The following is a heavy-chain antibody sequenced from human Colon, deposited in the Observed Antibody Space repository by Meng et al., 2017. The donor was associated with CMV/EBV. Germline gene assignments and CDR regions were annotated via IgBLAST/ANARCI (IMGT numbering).Heavy chain of an antibody. V-gene: IGHV3-30*02. CDR3: VKDTRGNNGKWYFGGLDH. Sequence: GESLKISCAASGFTFNNYGLHWVRQAPGKGLEWVAFIWSDGSNKYYVDSVKGRFTISRDNSKNTLYLQMNTLRPEDTAVYYCVKDTRGNNGKWYFGGLDHWGQGTLVTVSS. CDR1: GFTFNNYG. D-gene: IGHD2-15*01. J-gene: IGHJ4*02. CDR2: IWSDGSNK.